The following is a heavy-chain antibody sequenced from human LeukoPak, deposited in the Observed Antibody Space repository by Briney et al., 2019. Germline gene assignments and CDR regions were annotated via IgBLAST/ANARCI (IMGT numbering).Heavy chain of an antibody. CDR3: AKGYCSSTSCSPGGY. V-gene: IGHV3-30*02. CDR2: IRYDGSNK. J-gene: IGHJ4*02. D-gene: IGHD2-2*01. CDR1: GFTFSSYG. Sequence: GGSLRLSCAASGFTFSSYGTHWVRQAPGKGLEWVAFIRYDGSNKYYADSVKGRFTISRDNSKNTLYLQMNSLRAEDTAVYYCAKGYCSSTSCSPGGYWGQGTLVTVSS.